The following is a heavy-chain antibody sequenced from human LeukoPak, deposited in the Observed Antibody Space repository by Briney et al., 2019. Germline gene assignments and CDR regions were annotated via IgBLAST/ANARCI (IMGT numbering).Heavy chain of an antibody. CDR1: GFTFSSYG. CDR3: ANGRDYYDKIDEFDV. D-gene: IGHD3-22*01. Sequence: PGRSLRLSCAASGFTFSSYGMHWVRQAPGKGLEGVAVIWYDGSNKYYADSVKGRFTISRDNSKNTLYLQMNSLRAEDTAVYYCANGRDYYDKIDEFDVWGQGTLVTVSS. V-gene: IGHV3-33*06. J-gene: IGHJ4*02. CDR2: IWYDGSNK.